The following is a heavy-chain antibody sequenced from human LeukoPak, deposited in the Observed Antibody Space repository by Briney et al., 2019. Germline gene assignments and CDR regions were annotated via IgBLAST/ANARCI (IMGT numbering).Heavy chain of an antibody. D-gene: IGHD1-26*01. Sequence: GGSLRLSCAASGFTFSTNLIHWVRQAPGKGLEWVALISYAGTNEYYADSVEGRFTISRDNSKNTLYLQMSSLRAEDTAVYYCARGSENYYYMDVWGKGTTVTASS. J-gene: IGHJ6*03. CDR3: ARGSENYYYMDV. V-gene: IGHV3-30*04. CDR1: GFTFSTNL. CDR2: ISYAGTNE.